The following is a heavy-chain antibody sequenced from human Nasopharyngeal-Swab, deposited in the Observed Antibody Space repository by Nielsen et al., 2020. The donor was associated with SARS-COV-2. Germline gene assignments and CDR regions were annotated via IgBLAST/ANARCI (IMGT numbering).Heavy chain of an antibody. V-gene: IGHV3-30*03. CDR2: ISNDGSDK. CDR3: ARADRGGSYFSQYYYYMDV. D-gene: IGHD1-26*01. J-gene: IGHJ6*03. Sequence: GESLKIYCATSGFTFSSYAMHWVRQAPGKGLEWVAVISNDGSDKFYADSVKGRFSISRDTSRSAVYLQMNSLRAEDTALYYCARADRGGSYFSQYYYYMDVWGTGTTVTVSS. CDR1: GFTFSSYA.